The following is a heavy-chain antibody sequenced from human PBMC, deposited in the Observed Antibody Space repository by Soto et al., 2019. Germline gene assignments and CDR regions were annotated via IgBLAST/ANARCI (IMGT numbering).Heavy chain of an antibody. CDR2: MNAKSGDT. J-gene: IGHJ6*02. CDR3: ARGNPFNYAGFDV. Sequence: GSVKVSCKASGYTFSDFDVNWLRRAAGQGPEWMGWMNAKSGDTFSAQRLQGKFNMTWDTSLSTAYMEVGSLTSDDAAIYYCARGNPFNYAGFDVWGQGTTVTVSS. CDR1: GYTFSDFD. V-gene: IGHV1-8*01. D-gene: IGHD3-16*01.